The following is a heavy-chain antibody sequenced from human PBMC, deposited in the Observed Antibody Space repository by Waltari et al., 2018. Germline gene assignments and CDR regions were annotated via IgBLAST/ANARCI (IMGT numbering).Heavy chain of an antibody. CDR3: AGVNWNDRTFAI. CDR2: IVTSGNT. CDR1: GFTFSTYD. D-gene: IGHD1-1*01. Sequence: EVQLVESGGGLVQPGGSLRLACAASGFTFSTYDMHWVRQGTGKRLEVFSAIVTSGNTFYIDSVKGRFTISRENAKSSLYLQMNSLRAEDTAMYYCAGVNWNDRTFAIWGQGTLVTVSS. J-gene: IGHJ3*02. V-gene: IGHV3-13*01.